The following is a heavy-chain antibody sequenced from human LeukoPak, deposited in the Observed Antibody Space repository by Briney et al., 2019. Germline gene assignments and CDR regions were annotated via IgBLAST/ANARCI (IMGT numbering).Heavy chain of an antibody. J-gene: IGHJ4*02. D-gene: IGHD3-16*01. Sequence: GGSLRLSCAASGFTFDDYAMHWVRQAPGKGLEWVSGISWNSGSIGYADSVKGRFTISRDNAKNSLYLQMNSLRAEDTALYYCAKGGPGFDYWGQGTLVTVSS. CDR2: ISWNSGSI. CDR1: GFTFDDYA. CDR3: AKGGPGFDY. V-gene: IGHV3-9*01.